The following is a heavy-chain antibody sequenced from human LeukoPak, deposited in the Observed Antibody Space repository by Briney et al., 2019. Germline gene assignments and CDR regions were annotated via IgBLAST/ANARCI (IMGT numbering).Heavy chain of an antibody. D-gene: IGHD2-21*02. J-gene: IGHJ5*02. V-gene: IGHV3-66*01. CDR3: ARVMTAITNWFDP. CDR2: IFSDGST. Sequence: RGSLRLSCAASGFTVSSNYVTWVRQAPGMGLEWVSVIFSDGSTYYADSVKGRFTISRDNSKNTLYLQMNNLRAEDTAVYYCARVMTAITNWFDPWGQGTLVTVSS. CDR1: GFTVSSNY.